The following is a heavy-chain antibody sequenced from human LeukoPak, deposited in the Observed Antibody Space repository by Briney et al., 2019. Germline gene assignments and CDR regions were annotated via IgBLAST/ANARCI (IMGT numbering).Heavy chain of an antibody. V-gene: IGHV4-39*01. CDR3: ARHFLVRGVTLFDY. CDR2: IYYSGST. CDR1: GGSISSNSYY. D-gene: IGHD3-10*01. J-gene: IGHJ4*02. Sequence: SETLSLTCAVSGGSISSNSYYWGWIRQPPGKGLEWIGSIYYSGSTYYNPPLKSRVTISVDTSKNQFSLKLSSVTAADTAVYYCARHFLVRGVTLFDYWGQGTLVTVSS.